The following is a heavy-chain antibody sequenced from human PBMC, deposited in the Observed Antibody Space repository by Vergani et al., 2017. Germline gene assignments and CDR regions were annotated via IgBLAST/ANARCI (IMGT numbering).Heavy chain of an antibody. D-gene: IGHD2-21*02. CDR3: ARVVTKTPYYYYYYMDV. V-gene: IGHV1-69*01. Sequence: QVQLVQSGAEVKKPGSSVKVSCKASGGTFSSYAISWVRQAPGQGLEWMGGIIPIFGTANYAQKLQGRVTITADESTSTAYMELSSLRSEDTAVYYCARVVTKTPYYYYYYMDVWGKGTTVTVSS. CDR2: IIPIFGTA. J-gene: IGHJ6*03. CDR1: GGTFSSYA.